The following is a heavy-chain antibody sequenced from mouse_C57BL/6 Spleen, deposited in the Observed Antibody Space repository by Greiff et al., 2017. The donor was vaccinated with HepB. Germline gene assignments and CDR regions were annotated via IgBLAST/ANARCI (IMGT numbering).Heavy chain of an antibody. D-gene: IGHD1-1*01. CDR2: INPNNGGT. J-gene: IGHJ2*01. CDR3: ARDTTVVAPFDY. CDR1: GYTFTDYN. V-gene: IGHV1-22*01. Sequence: EVKLMESGPELVKPGASVKMSCKASGYTFTDYNMHWVKQSHGKSLEWIGYINPNNGGTSYNQKFKGKATLTVNKSSSTAYMELRSLTSEDSAVYYCARDTTVVAPFDYWGQGTTLTVSS.